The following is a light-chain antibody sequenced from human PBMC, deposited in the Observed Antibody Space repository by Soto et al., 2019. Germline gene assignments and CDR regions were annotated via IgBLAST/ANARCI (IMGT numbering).Light chain of an antibody. CDR2: DVT. CDR3: SSDISSSAPYV. V-gene: IGLV2-14*01. CDR1: TSDIGGYNY. J-gene: IGLJ1*01. Sequence: QSALTQPASVSGSPGQSITISCTGTTSDIGGYNYVSWYQQHPGKAPKLMIYDVTRRPSGVSNRFSGSKSGNTASLTISGPQAEDEADYYCSSDISSSAPYVFGTGTKLTVL.